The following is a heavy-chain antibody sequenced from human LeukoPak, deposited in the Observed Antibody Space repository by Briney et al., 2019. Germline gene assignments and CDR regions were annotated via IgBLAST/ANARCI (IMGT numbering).Heavy chain of an antibody. CDR2: INGRGITI. D-gene: IGHD2-15*01. CDR1: GFTFSAYS. J-gene: IGHJ4*02. Sequence: GGSLRLSCAASGFTFSAYSMNWVRHTPGRGLEWVANINGRGITIHYADSFRGRFTISRDNTKNSLNLQMNNLRAEDTGLYYCARDHPSVGGGFDSGGRGTLVIVSS. V-gene: IGHV3-48*04. CDR3: ARDHPSVGGGFDS.